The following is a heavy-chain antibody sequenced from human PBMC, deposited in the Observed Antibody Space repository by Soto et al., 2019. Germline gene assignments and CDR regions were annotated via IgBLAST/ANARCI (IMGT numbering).Heavy chain of an antibody. CDR3: TTVPSGWRAPGG. V-gene: IGHV3-15*01. D-gene: IGHD3-3*01. CDR1: GFTVTNAW. Sequence: EVQLVESGGGLVKPGGSLRVSCAASGFTVTNAWMSWVRQAPGKGLEWVGRIKGKTEGGTTDYAAPVRGRFTMSRDDSRNTLYLQMNSLKTEDTAVYYCTTVPSGWRAPGGWGQGTLVTVSS. J-gene: IGHJ4*02. CDR2: IKGKTEGGTT.